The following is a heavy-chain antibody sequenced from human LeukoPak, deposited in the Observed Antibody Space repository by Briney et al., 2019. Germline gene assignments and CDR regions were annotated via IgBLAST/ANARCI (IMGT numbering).Heavy chain of an antibody. J-gene: IGHJ4*02. D-gene: IGHD1-26*01. CDR2: IYTSGST. CDR1: SDSISSYY. V-gene: IGHV4-4*07. Sequence: PSETLSLTCTVSSDSISSYYWSWIRQPAGKGLEWIGRIYTSGSTTYSPSLKSRVTMSVDTSKKQFSLKLTSVTAADTAVYYCARESGCYSRIEYWGQGTLVTVSS. CDR3: ARESGCYSRIEY.